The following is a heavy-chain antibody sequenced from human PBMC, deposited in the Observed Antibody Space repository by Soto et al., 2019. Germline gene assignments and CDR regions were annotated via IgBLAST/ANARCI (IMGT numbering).Heavy chain of an antibody. CDR2: IKTRSDSATT. J-gene: IGHJ4*02. CDR1: GASFTNAW. Sequence: EVQLVESGGGLVKPGESLRLSCEASGASFTNAWMNWVRQALGKGLEWVGRIKTRSDSATTDYAAPVKGRFTISRDDSKNTLYLQMYSVKAEDTGVYYCTTEDPAWLRGLEYWGQGTLFTVSS. D-gene: IGHD5-12*01. V-gene: IGHV3-15*01. CDR3: TTEDPAWLRGLEY.